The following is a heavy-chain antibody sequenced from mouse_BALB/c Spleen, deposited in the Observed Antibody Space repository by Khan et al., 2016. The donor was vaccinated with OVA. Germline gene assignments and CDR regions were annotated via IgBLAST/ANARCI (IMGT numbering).Heavy chain of an antibody. V-gene: IGHV1-4*01. CDR1: GYTFTTYT. D-gene: IGHD2-14*01. Sequence: QVHVKQSGAELARPGASVKMSCKASGYTFTTYTIHWVKQRPGQGLEWIGYIIPSNDYTNYNQKFKDRATLTADKSSSTAYMQLSSLTSEDSAVYYCVREGAYYRSDGWFAYWGQGTLVTGSA. J-gene: IGHJ3*01. CDR2: IIPSNDYT. CDR3: VREGAYYRSDGWFAY.